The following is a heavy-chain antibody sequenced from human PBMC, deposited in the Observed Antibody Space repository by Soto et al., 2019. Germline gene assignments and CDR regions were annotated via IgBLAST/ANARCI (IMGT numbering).Heavy chain of an antibody. D-gene: IGHD4-4*01. CDR2: IWYDGSNK. Sequence: PGGSLRLSCAASGFTFSSYGMHWVRQAPGKGLEWVAVIWYDGSNKYYADSVKGRFTISRDNSKNTLYLQMNSLRAEDTAVYYCARGYSSYYYYYYMEVWGKGTTVTVSS. CDR3: ARGYSSYYYYYYMEV. J-gene: IGHJ6*03. CDR1: GFTFSSYG. V-gene: IGHV3-33*01.